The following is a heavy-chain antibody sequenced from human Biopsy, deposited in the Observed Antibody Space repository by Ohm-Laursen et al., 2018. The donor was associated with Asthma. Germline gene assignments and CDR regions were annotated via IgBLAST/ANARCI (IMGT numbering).Heavy chain of an antibody. CDR2: ISVYIGNT. Sequence: ASVKVSCKTSGYTFNSAGITWVRQAPGQGLEWMGWISVYIGNTKVAQKLQDRVTMITDTSTSTAYMELRSLRSDDTAVYFCARAVDYSHYYGIDVWGQGTPVTVS. CDR3: ARAVDYSHYYGIDV. J-gene: IGHJ6*02. CDR1: GYTFNSAG. D-gene: IGHD3-10*01. V-gene: IGHV1-18*01.